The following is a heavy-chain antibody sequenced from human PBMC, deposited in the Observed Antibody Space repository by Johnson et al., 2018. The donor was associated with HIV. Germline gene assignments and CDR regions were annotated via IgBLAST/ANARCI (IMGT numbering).Heavy chain of an antibody. CDR3: ARGNLYYSTDAFDI. D-gene: IGHD3-10*01. J-gene: IGHJ3*02. CDR2: IKQDGSEK. CDR1: GFTFSSYW. V-gene: IGHV3-7*01. Sequence: MQLVESGGGLAKPAWSPRLSCAASGFTFSSYWMTWVRQAPGKGLEWVANIKQDGSEKNYLDSVKGRFTISRDNAKNALFLHMNSLRVEDTAVYYCARGNLYYSTDAFDIWGQGTMVTVSS.